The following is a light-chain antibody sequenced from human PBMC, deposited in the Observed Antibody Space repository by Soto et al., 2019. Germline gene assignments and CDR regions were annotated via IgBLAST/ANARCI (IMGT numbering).Light chain of an antibody. V-gene: IGLV1-44*01. CDR1: SSSIGSNV. Sequence: QSVLTQPPSASGTPGQRVTISCSESSSSIGSNVVNWYQQFPGTAPKLLIFNNNNRPSGVPDRFSGSKSGSSASLAISGLLSEDEADYYCAGWDESLSGPVFGGGTKLTVL. CDR2: NNN. J-gene: IGLJ3*02. CDR3: AGWDESLSGPV.